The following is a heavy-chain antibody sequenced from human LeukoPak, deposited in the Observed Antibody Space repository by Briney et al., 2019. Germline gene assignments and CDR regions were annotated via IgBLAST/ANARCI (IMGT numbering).Heavy chain of an antibody. D-gene: IGHD3-22*01. CDR1: GFTFDDYA. CDR3: AKATGPNYYDSSPYYFDY. J-gene: IGHJ4*02. CDR2: ISWNSGSI. Sequence: GGSLRLSCAAPGFTFDDYAMHWVRQAPGKGLEWVSGISWNSGSIGYADSVKGRFTISRDNAKNSLYLQMNSLRAEDMALYYCAKATGPNYYDSSPYYFDYWGQGTLVTVSS. V-gene: IGHV3-9*03.